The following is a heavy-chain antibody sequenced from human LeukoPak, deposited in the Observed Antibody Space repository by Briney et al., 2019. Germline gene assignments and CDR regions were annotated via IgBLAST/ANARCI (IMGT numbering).Heavy chain of an antibody. CDR2: FDPEDGET. J-gene: IGHJ5*02. CDR3: ATLGYCSSTSCYGWFDP. V-gene: IGHV1-24*01. CDR1: GYTITELS. Sequence: ASVKVSCKVSGYTITELSMHWVRQAPGKGLEWMGGFDPEDGETIYAQKFQGRVTMTEDTSTDTAYMELSSLRSEDTAVYYCATLGYCSSTSCYGWFDPWGQGTLVTVSS. D-gene: IGHD2-2*01.